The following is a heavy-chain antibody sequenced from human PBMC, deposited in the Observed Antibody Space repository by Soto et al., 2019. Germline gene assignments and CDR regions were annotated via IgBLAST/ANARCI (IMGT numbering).Heavy chain of an antibody. CDR1: GYTFTSYG. CDR2: ISAYNGNT. J-gene: IGHJ6*02. Sequence: GASVKVSCKASGYTFTSYGISWVRQAPGQGLEWMGWISAYNGNTNYAQKLQGRVTMTTDTSTSTAYMELRSLRSDDTAVYYCARDVVVVAGIRYYYDGMDVWGQGTTVTVSS. D-gene: IGHD2-15*01. CDR3: ARDVVVVAGIRYYYDGMDV. V-gene: IGHV1-18*04.